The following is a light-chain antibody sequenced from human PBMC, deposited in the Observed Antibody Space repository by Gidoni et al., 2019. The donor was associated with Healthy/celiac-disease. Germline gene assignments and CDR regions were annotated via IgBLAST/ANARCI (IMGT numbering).Light chain of an antibody. V-gene: IGKV1-39*01. J-gene: IGKJ2*01. CDR1: QSISSY. Sequence: DIQMTQSPSSLSASVGDRVTITGRASQSISSYLNWYQQKPGKAPKLLIYAASSLQSGVPSRFSSSGSGTDFTLTISSLQPEDFATYYCQQSYSTPRTFGQGTKLEIK. CDR2: AAS. CDR3: QQSYSTPRT.